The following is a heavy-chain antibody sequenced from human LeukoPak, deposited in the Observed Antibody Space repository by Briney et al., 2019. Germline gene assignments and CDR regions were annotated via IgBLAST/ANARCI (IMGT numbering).Heavy chain of an antibody. D-gene: IGHD1-26*01. CDR1: GFTFSSYS. Sequence: GGSLRLSCAASGFTFSSYSMNWVRQAPGKGLEWVSSISSSSSYIYYADSVKGRFTISRDNSKNTLYLQMNSLRAEDTAVYYCARDRGVGAFFDYWGQGTLVTVSS. CDR2: ISSSSSYI. CDR3: ARDRGVGAFFDY. J-gene: IGHJ4*02. V-gene: IGHV3-21*01.